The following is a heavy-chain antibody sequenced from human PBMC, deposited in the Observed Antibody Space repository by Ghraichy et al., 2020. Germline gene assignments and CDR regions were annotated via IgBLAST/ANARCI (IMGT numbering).Heavy chain of an antibody. V-gene: IGHV3-21*01. D-gene: IGHD3-22*01. CDR2: ISSSSSYI. CDR1: GFTFSSYS. CDR3: ARVSDYYDSSGYFPGMGAFDI. J-gene: IGHJ3*02. Sequence: LSLTCAASGFTFSSYSMNWVRQAPGKGLEWVSSISSSSSYIYYADSVKGRFTISRDNAKNSLYLQMNSLRAEDTAVYYCARVSDYYDSSGYFPGMGAFDIWGQGTMVTVSS.